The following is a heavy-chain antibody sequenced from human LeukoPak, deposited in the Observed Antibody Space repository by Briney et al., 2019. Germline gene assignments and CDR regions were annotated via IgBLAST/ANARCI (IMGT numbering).Heavy chain of an antibody. Sequence: SETLSLTCTVSGGSISSSSYYWGWIRQPPGKGLEWIGSIYYRGSTYYNPSLKSRVTISVDTSKNQFSLKLSSVTAADTAVYYCARDTAEGQQLVRHYYFDYWGQGTLATVSS. CDR1: GGSISSSSYY. J-gene: IGHJ4*02. CDR2: IYYRGST. V-gene: IGHV4-39*02. D-gene: IGHD6-13*01. CDR3: ARDTAEGQQLVRHYYFDY.